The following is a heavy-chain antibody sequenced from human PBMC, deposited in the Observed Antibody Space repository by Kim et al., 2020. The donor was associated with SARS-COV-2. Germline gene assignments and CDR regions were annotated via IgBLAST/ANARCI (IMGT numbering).Heavy chain of an antibody. CDR3: ARGREYSSGYYYYYGMDV. J-gene: IGHJ6*02. CDR1: GFTFSSYW. V-gene: IGHV3-74*01. D-gene: IGHD6-19*01. CDR2: INSDGSST. Sequence: GGSLRLSCAASGFTFSSYWMHWVRQAPGKGLVWVSRINSDGSSTSYVDSVKGRFTISRDNAKNTLYLQMNSLRAEDTAVYYCARGREYSSGYYYYYGMDVWGQGTTVTVSS.